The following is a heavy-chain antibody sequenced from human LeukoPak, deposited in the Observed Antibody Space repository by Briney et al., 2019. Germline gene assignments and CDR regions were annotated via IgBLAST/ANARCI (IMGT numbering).Heavy chain of an antibody. CDR1: GFTFSSYG. CDR3: AKDLAYYDILTGYYRY. V-gene: IGHV3-30*02. D-gene: IGHD3-9*01. CDR2: IRYDGSNK. J-gene: IGHJ4*02. Sequence: PGGSLRLSCAASGFTFSSYGMHWVRQAPGKGLEWVAFIRYDGSNKYYADSVKGRFTISRDNSKNTLYLQMNSLRAEDTAVYYCAKDLAYYDILTGYYRYWGQGTLVTVSS.